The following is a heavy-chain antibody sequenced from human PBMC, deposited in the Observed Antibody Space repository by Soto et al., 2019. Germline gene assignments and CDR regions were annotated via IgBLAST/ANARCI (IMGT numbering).Heavy chain of an antibody. J-gene: IGHJ5*02. V-gene: IGHV3-49*04. CDR1: GFTFGDYA. Sequence: GGSLRLSCTASGFTFGDYAMSWVRQAPGKGLEWVGFIRSKAYGGTTEYAASVKGRFTISRDDSKSIAYLQMNSLKTEDTAVYYCTRASDSSGYYNWFDPWGQGTLVTV. CDR3: TRASDSSGYYNWFDP. CDR2: IRSKAYGGTT. D-gene: IGHD3-22*01.